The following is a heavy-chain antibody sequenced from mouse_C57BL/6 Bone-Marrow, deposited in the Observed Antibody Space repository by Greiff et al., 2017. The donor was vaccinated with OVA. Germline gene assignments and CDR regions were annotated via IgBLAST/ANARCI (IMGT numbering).Heavy chain of an antibody. D-gene: IGHD1-1*01. Sequence: VQLQQPGAELVKPGASVKMSCKASGYTFTSYWITWVKQRPGQGLEWIGDIYPGSGSTNYNEKFKSKATLTVDTSSSTAYMQLSSLTSEDSAVYDCARRYYGSRGYVDVWGTGTTVTVSS. V-gene: IGHV1-55*01. CDR3: ARRYYGSRGYVDV. CDR1: GYTFTSYW. J-gene: IGHJ1*03. CDR2: IYPGSGST.